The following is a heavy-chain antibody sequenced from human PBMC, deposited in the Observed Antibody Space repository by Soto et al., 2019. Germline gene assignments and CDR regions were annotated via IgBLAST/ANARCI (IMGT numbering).Heavy chain of an antibody. CDR2: IRSSSSTI. V-gene: IGHV3-48*02. J-gene: IGHJ4*02. CDR1: GFTFSSYS. Sequence: EVQLVESGGGLVQPGGSLRLSCAASGFTFSSYSMNWVRQAPGKGLEWVSYIRSSSSTIYYAASVKGRFTISRDNAKNSLYLKMNSLRDEDTAVYYCARGSSSGYYFSLDYWGQGTLVTVSS. CDR3: ARGSSSGYYFSLDY. D-gene: IGHD3-22*01.